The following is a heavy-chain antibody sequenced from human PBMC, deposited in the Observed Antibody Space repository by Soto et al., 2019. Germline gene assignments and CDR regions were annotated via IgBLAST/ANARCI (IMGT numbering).Heavy chain of an antibody. CDR3: TTDFRPRRWEGAHY. D-gene: IGHD1-26*01. CDR1: GFTFSSYG. Sequence: GGSLRLSCAASGFTFSSYGMHWVRQAPGKGLEWVAVISYDGSNKYAAPVKGRFTISRDDSKTTLYLQMNSLETEDTAVYYCTTDFRPRRWEGAHYWGQGTLVTVSS. V-gene: IGHV3-30*03. J-gene: IGHJ4*02. CDR2: ISYDGSNK.